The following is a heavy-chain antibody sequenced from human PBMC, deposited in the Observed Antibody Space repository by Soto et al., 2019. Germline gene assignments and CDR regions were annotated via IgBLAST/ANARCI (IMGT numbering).Heavy chain of an antibody. CDR2: INHSGST. J-gene: IGHJ6*02. V-gene: IGHV4-34*01. CDR3: VSPFYDYKHYYGMDV. Sequence: SETLSLTCAVYGGSFGGYYCIFSRHPPGKGLEWIVEINHSGSTNYNPSLKSRVTISVDTSKNQFSLKLSSVTAADTAVYYCVSPFYDYKHYYGMDVWGQGTTVTVSS. CDR1: GGSFGGYY. D-gene: IGHD4-4*01.